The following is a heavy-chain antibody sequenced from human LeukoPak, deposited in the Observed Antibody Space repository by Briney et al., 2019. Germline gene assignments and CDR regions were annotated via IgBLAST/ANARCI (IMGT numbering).Heavy chain of an antibody. CDR2: INHSGST. D-gene: IGHD3-3*01. Sequence: TSSETLSLTCAVYGGSFSGYYWSWIRQPPGKGLEWIGEINHSGSTNYNPSLKSRVTISVDTSKNQFSLKLGSVTAADTAVYYCARVRSLRITIFGVVSPYFDYWGQGTLVTVSS. V-gene: IGHV4-34*01. J-gene: IGHJ4*02. CDR1: GGSFSGYY. CDR3: ARVRSLRITIFGVVSPYFDY.